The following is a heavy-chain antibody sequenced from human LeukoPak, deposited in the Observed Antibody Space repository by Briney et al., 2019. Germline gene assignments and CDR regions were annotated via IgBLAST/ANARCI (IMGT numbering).Heavy chain of an antibody. V-gene: IGHV1-24*01. J-gene: IGHJ3*02. D-gene: IGHD6-19*01. Sequence: ASVKVSCKVSGYTLTELSMHWVRQAPGKGLEWMGGFDPEDGETIYAQKFQGRVTMTEDTSTDTAYMELSSLRSEDTAVYYCATGRGSGWYFDIWGQGTMVTVSS. CDR2: FDPEDGET. CDR3: ATGRGSGWYFDI. CDR1: GYTLTELS.